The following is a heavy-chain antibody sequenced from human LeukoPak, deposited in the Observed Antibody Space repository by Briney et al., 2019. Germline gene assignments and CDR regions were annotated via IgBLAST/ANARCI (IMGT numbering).Heavy chain of an antibody. J-gene: IGHJ4*02. Sequence: ASVKVSCKASGYTFTNYYMHWVRQAPGQGLEWMGIINPSGGSTSYAQKFQGRVTMTRDTSTSTVYMELSSLRSEDTAVYYCARDSVVHSSGYFTPFDYWGQGTLVTVSS. D-gene: IGHD3-22*01. V-gene: IGHV1-46*01. CDR2: INPSGGST. CDR1: GYTFTNYY. CDR3: ARDSVVHSSGYFTPFDY.